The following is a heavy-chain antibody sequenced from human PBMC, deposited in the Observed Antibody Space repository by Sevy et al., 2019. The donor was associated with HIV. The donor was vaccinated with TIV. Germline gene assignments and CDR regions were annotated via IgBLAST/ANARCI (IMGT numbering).Heavy chain of an antibody. D-gene: IGHD2-2*01. V-gene: IGHV3-11*01. Sequence: GGSLRLSCAASGFTFSDYYMSWIRQAPGKGLEWISYISSGGSSIKYADSVKGRFTISRDNSKNTLYLQMNSLRAEETAVYYCAKVDVVVPVADYGLDVWGQGTTVTVSS. J-gene: IGHJ6*02. CDR2: ISSGGSSI. CDR1: GFTFSDYY. CDR3: AKVDVVVPVADYGLDV.